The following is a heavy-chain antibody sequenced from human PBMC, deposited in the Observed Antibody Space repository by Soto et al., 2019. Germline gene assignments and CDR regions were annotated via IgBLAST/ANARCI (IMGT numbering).Heavy chain of an antibody. J-gene: IGHJ4*02. Sequence: PGGSLRLSCVASGFSFNKNSMTWVRQVPGKGLEWVAGISGSGFALFYADSVKGRFTISRDNSKNTLYLQMNSLRAEDTAVYYCARDKYYYDSSGYPAYYFDYWGQGTLVTVSS. CDR1: GFSFNKNS. CDR3: ARDKYYYDSSGYPAYYFDY. CDR2: ISGSGFAL. V-gene: IGHV3-23*01. D-gene: IGHD3-22*01.